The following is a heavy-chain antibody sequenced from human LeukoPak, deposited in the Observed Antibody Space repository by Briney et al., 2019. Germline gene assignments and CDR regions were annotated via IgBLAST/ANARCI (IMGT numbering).Heavy chain of an antibody. Sequence: ASVKVSCKASGGTFSSYAISWVRQAPGQGLEWMGGIIPIFGTANYAQKFQGRVTITADKSTSTAYMELSSLRSEDTAVYYCARDPQWELLDHSFGYWGQGTLVTVSS. J-gene: IGHJ4*02. V-gene: IGHV1-69*06. CDR1: GGTFSSYA. D-gene: IGHD1-26*01. CDR3: ARDPQWELLDHSFGY. CDR2: IIPIFGTA.